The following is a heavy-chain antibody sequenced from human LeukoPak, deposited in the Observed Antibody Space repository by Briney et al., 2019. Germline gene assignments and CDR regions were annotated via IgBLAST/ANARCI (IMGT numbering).Heavy chain of an antibody. CDR3: ARGGSSWYARDAFDI. Sequence: GRSLSLSCAASGFTFSSYAMHWVRQAPGKGLEWVAVISYDGSNKYYADSVKGRFTISRDNSKNTLYLQMNSLRAEDTAVYYCARGGSSWYARDAFDIWGQGTMVTVSS. J-gene: IGHJ3*02. D-gene: IGHD6-13*01. CDR1: GFTFSSYA. V-gene: IGHV3-30-3*01. CDR2: ISYDGSNK.